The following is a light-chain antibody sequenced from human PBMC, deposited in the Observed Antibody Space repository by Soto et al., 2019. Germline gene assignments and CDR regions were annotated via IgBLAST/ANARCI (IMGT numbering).Light chain of an antibody. J-gene: IGKJ1*01. Sequence: EIVLTQSPGTLSLSPGERATLSCRASQSVSSSYLAWYQQKPGQAPRLLIYGTSSRATAIPDRFSGSGSGTDFTLTISRLETADFAVYYCQPYGSSSWTFGQGTKVDIK. CDR2: GTS. V-gene: IGKV3-20*01. CDR1: QSVSSSY. CDR3: QPYGSSSWT.